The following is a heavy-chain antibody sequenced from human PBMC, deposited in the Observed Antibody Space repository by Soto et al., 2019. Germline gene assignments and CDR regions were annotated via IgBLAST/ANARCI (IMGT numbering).Heavy chain of an antibody. Sequence: PGGSLILACAGSGFTFGSYWMSWVRQAPGKGLEWVANIKQDGSEKYYVDSVKGRFTISRDNAKNSLYLQMNSLRAEDTAVYYCARASKVPVPAAIFGFDSWGQDTPLPISS. CDR1: GFTFGSYW. CDR3: ARASKVPVPAAIFGFDS. J-gene: IGHJ5*01. D-gene: IGHD2-2*01. V-gene: IGHV3-7*05. CDR2: IKQDGSEK.